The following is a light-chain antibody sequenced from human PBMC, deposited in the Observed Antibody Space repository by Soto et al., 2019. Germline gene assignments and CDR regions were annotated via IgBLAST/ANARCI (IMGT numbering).Light chain of an antibody. Sequence: QSVLTQPPSASGTPGQRVTISCSGSRPSIGSNHVYWYQQLPGMAPKLLIYTNNQRPSGVPDRFSASKSGTSASLAISGLRSEDEADYYCAAGLDTLGGVIFAGGTKLTFL. V-gene: IGLV1-47*02. CDR1: RPSIGSNH. CDR3: AAGLDTLGGVI. J-gene: IGLJ2*01. CDR2: TNN.